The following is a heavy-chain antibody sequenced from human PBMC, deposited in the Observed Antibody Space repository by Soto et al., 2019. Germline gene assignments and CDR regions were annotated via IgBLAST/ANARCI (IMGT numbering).Heavy chain of an antibody. Sequence: QVQLVQSGAEVKKPGSSVKVSCKASGGTFSSYAINCVRQAPGQGLEWMGGIIPIFGTADYAQKFQGRVTITADESTRRALMELRSLRSEDTAVYYCARAVAGGVYYYYGMDVWGQGTTVTVAS. CDR2: IIPIFGTA. V-gene: IGHV1-69*12. CDR1: GGTFSSYA. J-gene: IGHJ6*02. CDR3: ARAVAGGVYYYYGMDV. D-gene: IGHD6-19*01.